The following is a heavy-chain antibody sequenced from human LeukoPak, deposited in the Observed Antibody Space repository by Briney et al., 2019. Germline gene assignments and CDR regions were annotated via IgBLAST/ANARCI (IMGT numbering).Heavy chain of an antibody. V-gene: IGHV3-23*01. CDR3: AKVGEAFWSGYFDY. CDR1: GFTFSSYA. D-gene: IGHD3-3*01. CDR2: ISGSGGST. J-gene: IGHJ4*02. Sequence: GGSLRLSCAVSGFTFSSYAMSWVRQAPGKGLEWVSAISGSGGSTYYADSVKGRFTISRDNSKNTLYLRMNSLRAEDTAVYYCAKVGEAFWSGYFDYWGQGTLVTVSS.